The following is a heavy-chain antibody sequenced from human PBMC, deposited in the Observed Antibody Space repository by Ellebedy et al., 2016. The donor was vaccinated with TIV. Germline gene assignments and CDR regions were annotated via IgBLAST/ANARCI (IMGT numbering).Heavy chain of an antibody. CDR2: VNHSGST. V-gene: IGHV4-34*01. CDR1: GGSFSGYF. Sequence: MPSETLSLTCGVYGGSFSGYFWSWIRQPPGKGLEWIGEVNHSGSTNYNPSLKSRVTISVDTSNHQLSLKLRSVTAADTSVYFCARNSGGEFTSSSPFDSWGQGTLVTVSS. J-gene: IGHJ4*02. CDR3: ARNSGGEFTSSSPFDS. D-gene: IGHD6-6*01.